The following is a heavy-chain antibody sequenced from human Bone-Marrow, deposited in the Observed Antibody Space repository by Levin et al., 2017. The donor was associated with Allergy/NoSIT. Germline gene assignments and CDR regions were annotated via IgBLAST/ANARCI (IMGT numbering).Heavy chain of an antibody. CDR2: ISAYNGNT. D-gene: IGHD6-19*01. V-gene: IGHV1-18*01. CDR1: GYTFTSYG. CDR3: ARTPPGIAVAGTAWFDP. Sequence: GASVKVSCKASGYTFTSYGISWVRQAPGQGLEWMGWISAYNGNTNYAQKLQGRVTMTTDTSTSTAYMELRSLRSDDTAVYYCARTPPGIAVAGTAWFDPWGQGTLVTVSS. J-gene: IGHJ5*02.